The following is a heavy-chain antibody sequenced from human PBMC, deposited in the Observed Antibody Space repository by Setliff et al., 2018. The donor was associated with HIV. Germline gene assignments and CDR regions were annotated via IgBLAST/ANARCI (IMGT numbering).Heavy chain of an antibody. D-gene: IGHD6-13*01. CDR3: ARLAGQRTIAAADYFFDF. CDR2: IYHSGSS. CDR1: GGSISGSSYF. J-gene: IGHJ4*02. Sequence: PSETLSLTCTVSGGSISGSSYFLAWIRQPPGKGLEWIGAIYHSGSSYYSPSLKSRVTLFLDTSKNQFSLTLNSLTAADTAVYYCARLAGQRTIAAADYFFDFWGQGALVTVSS. V-gene: IGHV4-39*01.